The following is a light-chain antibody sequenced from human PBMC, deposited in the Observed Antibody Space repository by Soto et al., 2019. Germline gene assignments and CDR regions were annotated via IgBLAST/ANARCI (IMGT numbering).Light chain of an antibody. CDR3: QSYDSRPRRDVV. Sequence: QSVLTQPPSVSGAPGQRVTISCTGSSSNIGAGYDVHWYQQLPGTAPKLLIYGNSNRPSGVPDRFSGSKSGTSASLAITGLQAEDEADYYCQSYDSRPRRDVVFGGGTQLTVL. V-gene: IGLV1-40*01. CDR2: GNS. CDR1: SSNIGAGYD. J-gene: IGLJ2*01.